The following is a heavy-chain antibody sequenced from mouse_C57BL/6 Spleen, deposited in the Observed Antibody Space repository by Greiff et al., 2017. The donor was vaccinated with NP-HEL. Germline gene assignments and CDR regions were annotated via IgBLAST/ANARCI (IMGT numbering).Heavy chain of an antibody. CDR1: GYSITSGYY. CDR2: ISYDGSN. Sequence: EVKLMESGPGLVKPSQSLSLTCSVTGYSITSGYYWNWIRQFPGNKLEWMGYISYDGSNNYNPSLKNRISITRDTSKNQFFLKLNSVTTEDTATYYCAREYHYGSSSYWYFDVWGTGTTVTVSS. D-gene: IGHD1-1*01. J-gene: IGHJ1*03. CDR3: AREYHYGSSSYWYFDV. V-gene: IGHV3-6*01.